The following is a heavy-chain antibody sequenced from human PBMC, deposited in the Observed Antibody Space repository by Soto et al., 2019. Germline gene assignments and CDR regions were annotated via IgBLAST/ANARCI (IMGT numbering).Heavy chain of an antibody. CDR2: IIPIFGTT. CDR1: GGTFSNYA. Sequence: QVQLVQSGAEVKKPGSSVKVSCKASGGTFSNYAISWVRQAPGQGLEWMGGIIPIFGTTNYAQKFQGRVTITADESTRTAYMELSSLRSEDTAVYYWAREVIFGVVIRGIDYYYGMDVWCQGTTVTVSS. J-gene: IGHJ6*02. V-gene: IGHV1-69*01. CDR3: AREVIFGVVIRGIDYYYGMDV. D-gene: IGHD3-3*01.